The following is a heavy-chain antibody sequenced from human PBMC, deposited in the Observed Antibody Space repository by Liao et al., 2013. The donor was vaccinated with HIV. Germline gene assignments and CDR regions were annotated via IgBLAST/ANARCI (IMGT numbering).Heavy chain of an antibody. CDR1: GDLIRRDNYY. CDR2: IYTGMSTTGTT. V-gene: IGHV4-61*02. D-gene: IGHD3-10*01. Sequence: QVRLQESGPGLVKPSQTLSLTCTVSGDLIRRDNYYWTWIRQPAGKGLEWIGHIYTGMSTTGTTNYNPSLKSRVTISVDTSKNQFSLKLSSVTAADTAVYYCARAAPFGEFMHDYWGQGTLVTVSS. J-gene: IGHJ4*02. CDR3: ARAAPFGEFMHDY.